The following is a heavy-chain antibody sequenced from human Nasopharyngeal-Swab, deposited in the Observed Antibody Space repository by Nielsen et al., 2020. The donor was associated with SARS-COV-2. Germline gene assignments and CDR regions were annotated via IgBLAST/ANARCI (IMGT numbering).Heavy chain of an antibody. V-gene: IGHV3-66*01. D-gene: IGHD3-22*01. J-gene: IGHJ6*02. CDR1: GFTVSSNY. Sequence: GALGLSCVASGFTVSSNYMSWVRQAPGKGLEWVSVIYSGGSTYYADSVKGRFTIPRDNSKNTLYLQMNSLRAEDTAVYYCARDSYYYDSSGYYRYYYYYGMDVWGQGTTVTVSS. CDR3: ARDSYYYDSSGYYRYYYYYGMDV. CDR2: IYSGGST.